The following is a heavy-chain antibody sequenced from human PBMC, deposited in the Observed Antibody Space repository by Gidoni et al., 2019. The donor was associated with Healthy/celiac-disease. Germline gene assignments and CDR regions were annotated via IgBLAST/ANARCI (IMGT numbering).Heavy chain of an antibody. CDR3: ARAPLYTYYDFGSGYVDY. V-gene: IGHV3-21*01. D-gene: IGHD3-3*01. J-gene: IGHJ4*02. CDR1: GFTFSSYS. Sequence: EVQLVESGGGLVKPGGSLRLSCAASGFTFSSYSLNWVRQAPGKGLEWVSYISSSSSYIYYADSVKGRFTRSRNKAKNSMYLQMNSLSAENTAVYYCARAPLYTYYDFGSGYVDYWGQGTLVTVSS. CDR2: ISSSSSYI.